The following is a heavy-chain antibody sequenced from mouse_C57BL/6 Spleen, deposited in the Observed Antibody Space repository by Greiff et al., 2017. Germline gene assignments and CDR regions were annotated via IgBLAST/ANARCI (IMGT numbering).Heavy chain of an antibody. D-gene: IGHD1-1*01. J-gene: IGHJ3*01. V-gene: IGHV5-6*01. CDR3: ARLSYGSSSWFAY. CDR1: GFTFSSYG. CDR2: ISSGGSYT. Sequence: EVHLVESGGDLVKPGGSLKLSCAASGFTFSSYGMSWVRQTPDKRLEWVATISSGGSYTYYPDSVKGRFTISRDNAKNTLYLQMSSLKSEYTAMYYCARLSYGSSSWFAYWGQGTLVTVSA.